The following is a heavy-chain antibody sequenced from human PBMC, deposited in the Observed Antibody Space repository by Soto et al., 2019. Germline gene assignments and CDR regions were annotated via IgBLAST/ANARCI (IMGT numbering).Heavy chain of an antibody. Sequence: EVQLVESGGGLVQPGGSLRLSCAASGFTFSRHWMHWVRQAPGKGLVWVSRINSDGTSTNYADSVKGRFTISRDNAKNTLYLQMNSQRGEDTAVYHCASPYTATIHNGLNSWGQGTLVTVSS. CDR3: ASPYTATIHNGLNS. V-gene: IGHV3-74*01. D-gene: IGHD5-12*01. J-gene: IGHJ4*02. CDR2: INSDGTST. CDR1: GFTFSRHW.